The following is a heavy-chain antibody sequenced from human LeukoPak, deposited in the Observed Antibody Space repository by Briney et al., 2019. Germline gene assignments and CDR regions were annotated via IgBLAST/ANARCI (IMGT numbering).Heavy chain of an antibody. Sequence: ASETLSLTCAVSGGSISSGGYSWSWIRQPPGKGLEWIGYIYHSGSTYYNPSLKSRVTISVDRSKNQFSLKLSSVTAADTAVYYRAREDSSGYYDYWGQGTLVTVSS. CDR3: AREDSSGYYDY. V-gene: IGHV4-30-2*01. CDR1: GGSISSGGYS. J-gene: IGHJ4*02. CDR2: IYHSGST. D-gene: IGHD3-22*01.